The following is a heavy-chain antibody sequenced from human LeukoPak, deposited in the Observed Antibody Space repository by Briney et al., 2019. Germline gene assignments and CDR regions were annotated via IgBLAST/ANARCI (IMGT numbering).Heavy chain of an antibody. Sequence: SETLSLTCTVSGGSISSSSYYWGWIRQPPGKGLEWIGSIYYTRSTHYNPSLKSRVTISVDTSKNQFSLKLSSVTAADTAVYYCARDMTDWWFDPWGQGTLVTVSS. CDR3: ARDMTDWWFDP. V-gene: IGHV4-39*07. CDR2: IYYTRST. J-gene: IGHJ5*02. D-gene: IGHD3-9*01. CDR1: GGSISSSSYY.